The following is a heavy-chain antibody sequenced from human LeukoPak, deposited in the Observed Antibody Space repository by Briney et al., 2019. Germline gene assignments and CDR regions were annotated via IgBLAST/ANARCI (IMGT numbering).Heavy chain of an antibody. J-gene: IGHJ4*02. V-gene: IGHV1-2*04. D-gene: IGHD3-9*01. Sequence: VSVKVSCKASGYTFTGYYMHWVRQAPGQGLEWMGWINPNSGGTNYAQKFQGWVTMTRDTSISTAYMELSRLRSDDTAVYYCARAFDHDYGDYWGQGTLVTVSS. CDR3: ARAFDHDYGDY. CDR1: GYTFTGYY. CDR2: INPNSGGT.